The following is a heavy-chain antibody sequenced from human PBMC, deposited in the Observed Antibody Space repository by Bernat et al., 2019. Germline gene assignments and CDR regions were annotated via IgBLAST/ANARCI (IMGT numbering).Heavy chain of an antibody. J-gene: IGHJ6*02. CDR1: GFTFSSFG. V-gene: IGHV3-30*02. D-gene: IGHD6-19*01. Sequence: QVHLVESGGGVVQPGGSLRLSCAASGFTFSSFGMHWVRQAPGKGLEWVALIRHDGSKKYYADSVKGQVTISRDNSKNMLYLQMNSLRAEETAVYYCAKSVYSSDNYGMDVWGQGTTVTVSS. CDR2: IRHDGSKK. CDR3: AKSVYSSDNYGMDV.